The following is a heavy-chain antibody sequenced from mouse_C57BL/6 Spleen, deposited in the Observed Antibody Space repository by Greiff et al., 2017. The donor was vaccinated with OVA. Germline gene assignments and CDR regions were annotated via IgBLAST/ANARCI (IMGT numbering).Heavy chain of an antibody. CDR1: GYTFTSYW. CDR3: ALDSSGYDAMDD. J-gene: IGHJ4*01. V-gene: IGHV1-69*01. D-gene: IGHD3-2*02. CDR2: IDPSDSYT. Sequence: QVQLQQPGAELVMPGASVKLSCKASGYTFTSYWMHWVKQRPGQGLEWIGEIDPSDSYTNYNQKFKGKSTLTVDKSSSTAYMQLSSLTSEDAAVYYCALDSSGYDAMDDWGQGTSVTVSS.